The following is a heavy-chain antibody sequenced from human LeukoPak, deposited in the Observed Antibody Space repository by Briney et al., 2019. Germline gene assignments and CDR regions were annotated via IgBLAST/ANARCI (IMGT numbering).Heavy chain of an antibody. CDR2: IRYDGSNK. CDR1: GFTFSSYG. D-gene: IGHD6-13*01. Sequence: GGSLRLSCAASGFTFSSYGMHWVRQAPGKGLEGVAFIRYDGSNKYSVDSVKGRFTSSRDNSKITLYLQMNSLGAGDTAVYYCAKRRGKAAAGSVGAFDIWGQGTMVTVSS. CDR3: AKRRGKAAAGSVGAFDI. V-gene: IGHV3-30*02. J-gene: IGHJ3*02.